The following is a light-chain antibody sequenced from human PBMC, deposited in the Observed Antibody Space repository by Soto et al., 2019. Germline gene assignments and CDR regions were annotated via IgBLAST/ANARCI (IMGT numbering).Light chain of an antibody. CDR2: AAS. Sequence: DIQMTQSQSSLSASVGDRVTITVRASQSIRRNLNWYQEKXGKAPKXXIYAASSLQSGVPSRFSGSGSGTDFTLTISSLQPEDIETYDCQQYDKLTQTFGGGTKVDIK. CDR3: QQYDKLTQT. J-gene: IGKJ4*01. CDR1: QSIRRN. V-gene: IGKV1-39*01.